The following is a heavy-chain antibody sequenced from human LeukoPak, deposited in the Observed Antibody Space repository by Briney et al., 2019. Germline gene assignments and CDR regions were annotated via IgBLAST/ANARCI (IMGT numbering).Heavy chain of an antibody. V-gene: IGHV3-30*02. CDR2: IWYDGSNI. J-gene: IGHJ4*02. Sequence: GGSLRLSCAASGFTFSSYGMHWVRQAPGKGLEWVAVIWYDGSNIYYADSVKGRFTISRDNSKNTLYLQMNSLRAEDTAVYYCAKDARYFDYWGQGTLVTVSS. CDR1: GFTFSSYG. CDR3: AKDARYFDY.